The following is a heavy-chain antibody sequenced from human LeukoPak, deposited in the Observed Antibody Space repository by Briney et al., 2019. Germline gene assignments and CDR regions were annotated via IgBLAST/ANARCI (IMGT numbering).Heavy chain of an antibody. V-gene: IGHV3-23*01. D-gene: IGHD2-2*01. CDR2: ISGSGGST. CDR3: AKGTIGYCSGISCYAFEY. Sequence: RGSLRLSCAASGFTFSSYAMSWVCQAPGKGLEWVSAISGSGGSTYYADSVKGRFTISRDNSKNTLYLQMNSLRAEDTAVYYCAKGTIGYCSGISCYAFEYWGQGTLVTVSS. CDR1: GFTFSSYA. J-gene: IGHJ4*02.